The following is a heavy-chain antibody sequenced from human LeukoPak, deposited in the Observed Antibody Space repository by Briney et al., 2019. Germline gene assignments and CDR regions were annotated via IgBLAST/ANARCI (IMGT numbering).Heavy chain of an antibody. Sequence: ASVKVSCKASGYTLTSYAMHWVRQAPGQRLEWMGWINAGNGNTKYSQKFQGRVTITRDTSASTAYMELSSLRSEDTAVYYCARDLFLREKHYYDSSGYAYWGQGTLVTVSS. CDR3: ARDLFLREKHYYDSSGYAY. J-gene: IGHJ4*02. CDR1: GYTLTSYA. CDR2: INAGNGNT. V-gene: IGHV1-3*01. D-gene: IGHD3-22*01.